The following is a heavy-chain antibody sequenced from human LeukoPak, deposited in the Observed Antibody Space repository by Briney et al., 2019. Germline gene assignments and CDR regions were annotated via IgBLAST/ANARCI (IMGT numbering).Heavy chain of an antibody. CDR1: GFTFDDYA. Sequence: GGSLRLSCAASGFTFDDYALLWVRQAPRKGLDWVSGISWNCGSIRYADSVQGRFTISRDNAKKSLYLQMNSLRADDTGGFYFASGYSYGLTYFDYWGQGTLVTVCS. D-gene: IGHD5-18*01. V-gene: IGHV3-9*01. CDR3: ASGYSYGLTYFDY. CDR2: ISWNCGSI. J-gene: IGHJ4*02.